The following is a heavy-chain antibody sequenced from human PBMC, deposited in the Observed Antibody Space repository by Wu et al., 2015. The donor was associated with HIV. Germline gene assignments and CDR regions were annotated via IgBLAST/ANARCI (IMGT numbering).Heavy chain of an antibody. CDR3: ASPSPALDYFSYYMDV. J-gene: IGHJ6*03. CDR2: INPNDGNT. CDR1: GNTFNA. Sequence: QVQLVQSGAEVKKPGSSVKISCKASGNTFNAINWVRQAPGEGLEWMGWINPNDGNTVYSQKYQGRVSMTWDMSVYTAYMEMSRLTSDDTAIYYCASPSPALDYFSYYMDVWGKGTTVIVSS. V-gene: IGHV1-2*02.